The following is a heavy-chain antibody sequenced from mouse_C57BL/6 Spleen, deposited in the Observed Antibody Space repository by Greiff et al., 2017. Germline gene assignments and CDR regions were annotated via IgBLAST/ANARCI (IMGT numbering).Heavy chain of an antibody. CDR1: GYSITSGYD. Sequence: EVQVVESGPGMVKPSQSLSLTCTVTGYSITSGYDWHWIRHFPGNKLEWMGYISYSGSTNYNPSIKSRISITHDTSKNHFFLKLNSVTTEDTATYYCASYGEDAMDYWGQGTSVTVSS. CDR2: ISYSGST. J-gene: IGHJ4*01. V-gene: IGHV3-1*01. CDR3: ASYGEDAMDY. D-gene: IGHD1-2*01.